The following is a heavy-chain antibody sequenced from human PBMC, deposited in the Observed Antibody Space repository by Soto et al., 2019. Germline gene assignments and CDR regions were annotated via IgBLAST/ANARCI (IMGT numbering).Heavy chain of an antibody. CDR1: GGTFSSYA. Sequence: ASVKVSCKASGGTFSSYAISWVRQAPGQGLEWMGGIIPIFGTANYAQKFQGRVTITADESTSTAYMELSSLRSEDTAVYYCARRADYYDSSGYYPRYNWFDPWGQGTLVTVSS. CDR3: ARRADYYDSSGYYPRYNWFDP. V-gene: IGHV1-69*13. J-gene: IGHJ5*02. D-gene: IGHD3-22*01. CDR2: IIPIFGTA.